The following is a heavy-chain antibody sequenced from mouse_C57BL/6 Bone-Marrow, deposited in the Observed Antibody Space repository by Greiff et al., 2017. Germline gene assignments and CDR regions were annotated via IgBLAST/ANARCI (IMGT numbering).Heavy chain of an antibody. CDR1: GYTFTSYW. D-gene: IGHD2-5*01. Sequence: QVQLQQSGAELVKPGASVKMSCKASGYTFTSYWITWVKQRPGQGLEWIGDIYPGSGSTNYNGKFKSKATLTVDTSSSTAYMQLSSLTSEDSAVYYCARTYYSNYWYFDVWGTGTTVTVSS. CDR2: IYPGSGST. CDR3: ARTYYSNYWYFDV. V-gene: IGHV1-55*01. J-gene: IGHJ1*03.